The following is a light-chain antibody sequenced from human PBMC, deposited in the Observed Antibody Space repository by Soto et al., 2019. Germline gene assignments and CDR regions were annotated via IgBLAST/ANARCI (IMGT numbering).Light chain of an antibody. CDR2: DAS. V-gene: IGKV1-5*01. CDR1: ENIDKW. Sequence: DIQMSQSPSTLSASVGDRVTITCRASENIDKWLAWYQQKPGRAPKLLIYDASTLESGVPSRFSGSGSGTEFTLTISSLQPEDFATYYCKQFNILYTVGQGTKLEI. J-gene: IGKJ2*01. CDR3: KQFNILYT.